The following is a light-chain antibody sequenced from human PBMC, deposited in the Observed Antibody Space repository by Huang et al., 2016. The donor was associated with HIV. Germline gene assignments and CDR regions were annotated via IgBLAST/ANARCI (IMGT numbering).Light chain of an antibody. Sequence: AIQMTQSPSSLSASVGDRVTITCRASQDIRNELGWYQQKPGKAPNLLIYSASSLQSGVPSRFSGSGSGTDFTLTISSLQPEEFATYYCLQNYAFPRMFGQGTKVEIK. CDR3: LQNYAFPRM. CDR2: SAS. J-gene: IGKJ1*01. CDR1: QDIRNE. V-gene: IGKV1-6*01.